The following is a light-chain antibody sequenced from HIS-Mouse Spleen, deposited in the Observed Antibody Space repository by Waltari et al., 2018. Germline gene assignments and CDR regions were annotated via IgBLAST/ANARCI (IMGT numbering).Light chain of an antibody. CDR3: CSYAGSSTWV. CDR2: EGR. V-gene: IGLV2-23*01. J-gene: IGLJ3*02. Sequence: QSALTQPASVSGSPGQSITISCTGTSSDVGSYNLVSWYQQHPGKAPKLRIYEGRKRPSGVSNRFSGSKPGNTASLTSSGLQAEDEADYYCCSYAGSSTWVFGGGTKLTVL. CDR1: SSDVGSYNL.